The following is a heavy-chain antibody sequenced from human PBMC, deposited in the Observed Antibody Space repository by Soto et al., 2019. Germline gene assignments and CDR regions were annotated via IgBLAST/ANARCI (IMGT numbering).Heavy chain of an antibody. CDR2: IYYSGST. J-gene: IGHJ4*02. V-gene: IGHV4-61*01. Sequence: SETLSLTCTVSGGSVSSGSYSYSWIRQPPGKGLEWIGYIYYSGSTKYNPSLKSRVTISLDTPKNQFSLKLRSVTAADTAIYYCARGGYDILTGSHSDYWGQGTLVTVSS. CDR3: ARGGYDILTGSHSDY. D-gene: IGHD3-9*01. CDR1: GGSVSSGSYS.